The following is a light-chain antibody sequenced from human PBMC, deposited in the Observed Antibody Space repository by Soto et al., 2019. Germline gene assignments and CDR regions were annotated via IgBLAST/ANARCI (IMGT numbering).Light chain of an antibody. CDR1: SSDVGGQKY. CDR2: EVS. V-gene: IGLV2-14*01. J-gene: IGLJ2*01. CDR3: SSYTSSTTSVV. Sequence: SALTQPASVCGSPGQSITSSCTGTSSDVGGQKYVSWYQQHPDKAPKVLIFEVSNRPSGISNRSSGSKSGNTASLTISGLQAEDEADYYCSSYTSSTTSVVFGGGTKVTVL.